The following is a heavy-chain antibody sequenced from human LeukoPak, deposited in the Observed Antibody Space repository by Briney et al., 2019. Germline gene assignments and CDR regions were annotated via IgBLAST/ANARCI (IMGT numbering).Heavy chain of an antibody. CDR3: ARAAGSYYLFDQ. V-gene: IGHV1-8*01. Sequence: GASVKVSCKASGYTFTSYDINWVRQATGQGLEWMGWMNPNSGNTGYAQKFQGRVTMTRNTSISTAYMELSRLRSDDTAVYYCARAAGSYYLFDQWGQGTLVTVSS. D-gene: IGHD3-10*01. CDR2: MNPNSGNT. CDR1: GYTFTSYD. J-gene: IGHJ4*02.